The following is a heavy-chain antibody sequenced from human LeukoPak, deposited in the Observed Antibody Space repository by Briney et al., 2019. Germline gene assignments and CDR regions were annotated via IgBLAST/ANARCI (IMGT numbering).Heavy chain of an antibody. CDR1: GGSISSYY. CDR3: AREHCSGGSCYSDD. J-gene: IGHJ4*02. V-gene: IGHV4-59*01. Sequence: SETLSLTCTVSGGSISSYYWSWIRQPPGKGLEWIGYIYYSGSTNYNPSLKSRVTISVDTSKNQFSLKLSSVTAADTAVCYCAREHCSGGSCYSDDWGQGTLVTVSS. CDR2: IYYSGST. D-gene: IGHD2-15*01.